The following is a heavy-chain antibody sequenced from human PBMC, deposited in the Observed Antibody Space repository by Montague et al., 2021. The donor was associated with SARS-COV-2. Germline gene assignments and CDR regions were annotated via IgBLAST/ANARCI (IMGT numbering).Heavy chain of an antibody. J-gene: IGHJ4*02. D-gene: IGHD5-24*01. Sequence: SETLSLTCTVSGGSISSYYWSWIRQPPGKGLEWIGYIYYSGSTNYNPFLKSRVTISVDTSKNQFSLKLSSVTAADTAVYYCVRVFPRWLQFDPYFDYWGQGTLVTVSS. V-gene: IGHV4-59*01. CDR3: VRVFPRWLQFDPYFDY. CDR1: GGSISSYY. CDR2: IYYSGST.